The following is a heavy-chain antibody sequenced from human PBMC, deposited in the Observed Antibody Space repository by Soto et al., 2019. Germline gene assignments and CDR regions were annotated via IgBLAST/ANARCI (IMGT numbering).Heavy chain of an antibody. Sequence: QVQLVQSGAEVKKPGASVKVSCKASGYTFTSYGISWVRQAPGQGLEWMGWISAYNGNTNYAQKPQGRVTMTTDTSTSTAYMELRSLRSDDTAVYYCAREEGGFGELWPYGMDVWGQGTTVTVSS. CDR3: AREEGGFGELWPYGMDV. J-gene: IGHJ6*02. V-gene: IGHV1-18*01. CDR2: ISAYNGNT. D-gene: IGHD3-10*01. CDR1: GYTFTSYG.